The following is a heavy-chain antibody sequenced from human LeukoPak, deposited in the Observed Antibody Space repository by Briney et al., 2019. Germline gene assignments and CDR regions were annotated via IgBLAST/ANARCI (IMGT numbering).Heavy chain of an antibody. Sequence: SQTLSLTCTVSGGSISSGDFYWNWIRQPPGKGLEWIGYIYYSGSTYYNPSLKSRATISLDTSKNQFSLKLSSVTAADTAVYYCAREIRGWVFYFDYWGQGTLVTVSS. CDR2: IYYSGST. CDR3: AREIRGWVFYFDY. J-gene: IGHJ4*02. CDR1: GGSISSGDFY. V-gene: IGHV4-30-4*08. D-gene: IGHD2-8*01.